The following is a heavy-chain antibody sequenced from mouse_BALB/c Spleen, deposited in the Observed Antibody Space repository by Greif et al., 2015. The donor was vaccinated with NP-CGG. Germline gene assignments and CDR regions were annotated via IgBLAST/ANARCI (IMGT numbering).Heavy chain of an antibody. Sequence: LVESGTELVRPGTSVKVSCKASGYAFTNCLIEWVKQRPGQGLEWIGAINPGSGGPNYNEKFKGKAPLTADKSSSTAYMQLSSLTSDDSAVYFWARSKITTVVGAMDYWGQGTSVTVSS. CDR3: ARSKITTVVGAMDY. V-gene: IGHV1-54*03. CDR1: GYAFTNCL. CDR2: INPGSGGP. D-gene: IGHD1-1*01. J-gene: IGHJ4*01.